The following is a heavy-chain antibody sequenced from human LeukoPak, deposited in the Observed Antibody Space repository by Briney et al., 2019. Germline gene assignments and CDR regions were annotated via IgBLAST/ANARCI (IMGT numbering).Heavy chain of an antibody. Sequence: SETLSLTCTVSGGSVSSGSYYRSWIRQPPGKGLEWIGYIYYSGSTNYNPSLKSRVTISVDTSKNQFSLKLSSVTAADTAVYYCARNTPLNGMDVWGQGTTVTVSS. CDR1: GGSVSSGSYY. CDR2: IYYSGST. CDR3: ARNTPLNGMDV. V-gene: IGHV4-61*01. J-gene: IGHJ6*02.